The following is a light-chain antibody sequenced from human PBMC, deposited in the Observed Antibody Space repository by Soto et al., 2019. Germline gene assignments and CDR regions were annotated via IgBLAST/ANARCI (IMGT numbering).Light chain of an antibody. Sequence: QSALTQPASVSGSPGQSITISCTGTSSDVGGYNYVSWYQQRPGKAPKLIIYNVSNRPSGVSNRFSGSKSGNTASLTISGLQAEDEGHYYCSSFTSSNTVLFGGGTKVTVL. CDR1: SSDVGGYNY. J-gene: IGLJ2*01. CDR2: NVS. CDR3: SSFTSSNTVL. V-gene: IGLV2-14*01.